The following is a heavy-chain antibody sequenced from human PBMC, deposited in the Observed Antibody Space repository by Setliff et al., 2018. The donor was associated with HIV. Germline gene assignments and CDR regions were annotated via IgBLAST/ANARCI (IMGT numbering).Heavy chain of an antibody. CDR2: INTYNGNT. D-gene: IGHD3-22*01. V-gene: IGHV1-18*01. CDR1: GYNFVGYG. CDR3: ARDQRGYYDSSGYHDYYYYYGMDV. J-gene: IGHJ6*02. Sequence: ASVKVSCKASGYNFVGYGINWLRQAPGQGLEWMGWINTYNGNTKYGQKFQGSVTMTTDTSTSTVYMELRSLRSDDTAVYYCARDQRGYYDSSGYHDYYYYYGMDVWGQGTTVTVSS.